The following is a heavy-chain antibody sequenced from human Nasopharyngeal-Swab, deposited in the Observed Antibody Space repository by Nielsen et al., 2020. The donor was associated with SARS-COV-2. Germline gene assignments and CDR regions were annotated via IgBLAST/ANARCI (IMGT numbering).Heavy chain of an antibody. CDR1: GFTFSSYS. D-gene: IGHD6-19*01. CDR3: ARGSIAVAGHAKALDY. J-gene: IGHJ4*02. CDR2: ISSSSSYI. Sequence: GESLKISCAASGFTFSSYSMNWVRQAPGKGLEWVSSISSSSSYIYYADSVKGRFTISRDNSKNTLYLQMNSLRAEDMAVYYCARGSIAVAGHAKALDYWGQGTLVTVSS. V-gene: IGHV3-21*04.